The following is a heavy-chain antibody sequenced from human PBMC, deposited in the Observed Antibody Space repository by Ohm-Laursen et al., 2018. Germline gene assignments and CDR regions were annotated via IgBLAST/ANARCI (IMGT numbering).Heavy chain of an antibody. Sequence: GASVKVSCKASGYTFTGYYMHWVRQAPGQGLEWMGWINPNSGGTNYAQKFQGRVTMTRDTSTRTVYMELSSLRSYDTAVYYCARDRSTVTMREDYNHYGMDVWGQGTTVTVSS. CDR2: INPNSGGT. D-gene: IGHD4-17*01. CDR3: ARDRSTVTMREDYNHYGMDV. CDR1: GYTFTGYY. J-gene: IGHJ6*02. V-gene: IGHV1-2*02.